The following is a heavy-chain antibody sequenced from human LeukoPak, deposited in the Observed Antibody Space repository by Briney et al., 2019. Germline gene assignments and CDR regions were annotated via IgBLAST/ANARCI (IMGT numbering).Heavy chain of an antibody. CDR3: ARVGRSSSSWTHNYNYGMDV. J-gene: IGHJ6*04. CDR2: INRNNGNT. D-gene: IGHD6-13*01. CDR1: GYMFTSYG. Sequence: GASVKVPCKASGYMFTSYGVRWVRQAPGRGLEWMGWINRNNGNTIYAQKFQGTVTMTTDASTRTAYMELRSLGSDDTAVYYCARVGRSSSSWTHNYNYGMDVWGKGTTVIVSS. V-gene: IGHV1-18*04.